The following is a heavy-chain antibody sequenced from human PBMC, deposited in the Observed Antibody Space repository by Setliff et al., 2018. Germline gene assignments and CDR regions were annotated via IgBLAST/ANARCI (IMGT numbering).Heavy chain of an antibody. CDR3: ARDGCSSTSCYWGWYYYGMDV. J-gene: IGHJ6*02. V-gene: IGHV1-69*05. CDR1: GATFSSYA. Sequence: SVKVSCKASGATFSSYAISWVRQAPGQGLEWMGGIIPIFGTANYAQKFQGRVTITTDESTSTAYMELRSLRSDDTAVYYCARDGCSSTSCYWGWYYYGMDVWGQGTTVTVSS. D-gene: IGHD2-2*01. CDR2: IIPIFGTA.